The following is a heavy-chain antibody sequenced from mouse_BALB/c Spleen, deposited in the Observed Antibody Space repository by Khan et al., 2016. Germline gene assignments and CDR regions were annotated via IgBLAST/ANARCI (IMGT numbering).Heavy chain of an antibody. Sequence: QVQLQQSGAELAKPGASVKMSCKASGYTFTSYWMHWVKQRPGQGLEWIGYINPSTGYTEYNQKFKDKATLTADTSSSTAYMQLSSLTSEDSAVYYCARKVAHFDYWGQGTTLTVSS. CDR1: GYTFTSYW. D-gene: IGHD1-1*02. CDR3: ARKVAHFDY. V-gene: IGHV1-7*01. CDR2: INPSTGYT. J-gene: IGHJ2*01.